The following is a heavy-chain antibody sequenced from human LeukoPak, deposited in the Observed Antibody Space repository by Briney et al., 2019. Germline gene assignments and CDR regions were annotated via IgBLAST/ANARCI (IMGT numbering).Heavy chain of an antibody. CDR2: IYPGDSDT. CDR3: ARLSASSTYFDAFDI. CDR1: GYSFTSYW. J-gene: IGHJ3*02. D-gene: IGHD6-13*01. Sequence: GESLKISCKGSGYSFTSYWIGWVRQMPGKGLKWMGIIYPGDSDTRYSPAFQGQVIISADKSISTAYLQWSSLKASDTAMYYCARLSASSTYFDAFDIWGQGTMVTVSS. V-gene: IGHV5-51*01.